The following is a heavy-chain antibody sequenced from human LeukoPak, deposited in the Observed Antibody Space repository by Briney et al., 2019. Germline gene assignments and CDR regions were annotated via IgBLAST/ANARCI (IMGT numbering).Heavy chain of an antibody. CDR1: GFTVSSNY. CDR2: IYSGGTT. D-gene: IGHD4/OR15-4a*01. CDR3: AKHGANYYYYYMDV. V-gene: IGHV3-53*01. J-gene: IGHJ6*03. Sequence: GGSLRLSCAASGFTVSSNYMSWVRQAPGKGLEWVSVIYSGGTTYYADSMKGRFTISRDNSKNTLYLQMNSLRAADTAVYYCAKHGANYYYYYMDVWGKGTTVTVSS.